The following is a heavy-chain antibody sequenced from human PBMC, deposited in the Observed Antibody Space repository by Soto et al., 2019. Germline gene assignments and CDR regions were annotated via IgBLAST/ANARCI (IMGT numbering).Heavy chain of an antibody. V-gene: IGHV1-69*06. J-gene: IGHJ4*02. Sequence: SVKVSCKASGGTISSYAISWVRQAPGQGLEWMGGIIPIFGTANYAQKFQGRVTITADKSTSTAYMELSSLRSEDTAVYYCARGAVRGVITPDYWGQGTLVTVSS. CDR3: ARGAVRGVITPDY. D-gene: IGHD3-10*01. CDR2: IIPIFGTA. CDR1: GGTISSYA.